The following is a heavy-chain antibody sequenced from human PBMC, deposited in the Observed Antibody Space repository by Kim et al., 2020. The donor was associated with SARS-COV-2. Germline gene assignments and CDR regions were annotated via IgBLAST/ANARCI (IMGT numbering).Heavy chain of an antibody. CDR3: AKDTGEDIVVVAGMDV. J-gene: IGHJ6*03. V-gene: IGHV3-9*01. D-gene: IGHD2-15*01. Sequence: SVKGRFTISRDNAKNSLYLQMNSLRAEDTALYYCAKDTGEDIVVVAGMDVWGKGTTVTVSS.